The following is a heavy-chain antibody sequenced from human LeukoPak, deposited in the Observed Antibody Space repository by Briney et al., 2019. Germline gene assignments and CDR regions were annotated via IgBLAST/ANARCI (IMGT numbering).Heavy chain of an antibody. D-gene: IGHD2-15*01. CDR1: GFILSDYN. V-gene: IGHV3-30*04. CDR3: ARDQTGFCSGSSCLGSTFDY. J-gene: IGHJ4*02. CDR2: ISYDGSNK. Sequence: GGSLRPSCAASGFILSDYNMHWVRQAPGKGLEWVAVISYDGSNKYYADSVKGRFTISRDNSKNTLYLQMNSLGAEDTAVYYCARDQTGFCSGSSCLGSTFDYWGQGTLVTVSS.